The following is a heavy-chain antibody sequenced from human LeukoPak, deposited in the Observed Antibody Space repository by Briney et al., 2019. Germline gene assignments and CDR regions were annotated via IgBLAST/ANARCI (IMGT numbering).Heavy chain of an antibody. Sequence: ASVKVSCKASGYTFTGYYMHWVRQAPGQGLEWMGWINPNSGGTNYAQKFQGRVTMTRDTSISTAYMELSRLRSDDTAVYYCARGDIVVVVAACDYWGQGTLVTVTS. V-gene: IGHV1-2*02. CDR1: GYTFTGYY. D-gene: IGHD2-15*01. CDR2: INPNSGGT. J-gene: IGHJ4*02. CDR3: ARGDIVVVVAACDY.